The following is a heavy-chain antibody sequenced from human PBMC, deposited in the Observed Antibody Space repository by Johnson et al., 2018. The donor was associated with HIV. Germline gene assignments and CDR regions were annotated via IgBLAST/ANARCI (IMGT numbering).Heavy chain of an antibody. Sequence: VQLVESGGGVVQPGGSLRLSCAASGFTFDDYGMSWVRQAPGKGLVWVSRINSDGSSTSYADSVKGRFTISRDNAKNTLYLQMNSLRAEDTAVYSCARLQFQLYDPYAFDIWGQGTMVTVSS. V-gene: IGHV3-74*02. J-gene: IGHJ3*02. CDR1: GFTFDDYG. D-gene: IGHD3-10*01. CDR2: INSDGSST. CDR3: ARLQFQLYDPYAFDI.